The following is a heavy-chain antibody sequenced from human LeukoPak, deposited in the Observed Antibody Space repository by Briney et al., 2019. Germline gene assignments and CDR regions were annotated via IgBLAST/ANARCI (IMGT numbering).Heavy chain of an antibody. D-gene: IGHD3-22*01. CDR3: AAGIDYYDSSGYYYGSYFDY. Sequence: SVKVSCKASGGTFSSYAISWVRQAPGQGLEWMGGIIPIFGTANYAQKFQGRVTITADKSTSTAYMELSSLRSEDTAVYYCAAGIDYYDSSGYYYGSYFDYWGQGTLVTVSS. J-gene: IGHJ4*02. V-gene: IGHV1-69*06. CDR1: GGTFSSYA. CDR2: IIPIFGTA.